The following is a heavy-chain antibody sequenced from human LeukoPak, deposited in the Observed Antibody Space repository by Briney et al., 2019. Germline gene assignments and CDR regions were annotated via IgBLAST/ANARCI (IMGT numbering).Heavy chain of an antibody. D-gene: IGHD2-15*01. CDR2: IYTSGST. CDR3: ARNSCSGGSCYDNRGYFDY. CDR1: GDSISSGSYY. V-gene: IGHV4-61*02. J-gene: IGHJ4*02. Sequence: SQTLSLTCTVSGDSISSGSYYWSWIRQPAGKGLEWIGRIYTSGSTNYNPSLKSRVTISVDTSKNQFSLKLSSVTAADTAVYFCARNSCSGGSCYDNRGYFDYWGQGTLVTVSS.